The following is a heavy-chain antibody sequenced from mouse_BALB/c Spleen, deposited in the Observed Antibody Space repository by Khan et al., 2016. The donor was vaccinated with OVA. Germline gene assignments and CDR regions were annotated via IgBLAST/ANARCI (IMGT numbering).Heavy chain of an antibody. V-gene: IGHV5-6*01. Sequence: EVELVESGGDLVKPGGSLKLSCAASGFIFSSYSMSWVRQTPDKRLEWVATISSGGDYTYYPDNVKGRFTISRDNAKNTLYLQMSSLKSEDTARDDCESHVTGSFAYGGQGTLVTVSA. J-gene: IGHJ3*01. D-gene: IGHD4-1*01. CDR2: ISSGGDYT. CDR1: GFIFSSYS. CDR3: ESHVTGSFAY.